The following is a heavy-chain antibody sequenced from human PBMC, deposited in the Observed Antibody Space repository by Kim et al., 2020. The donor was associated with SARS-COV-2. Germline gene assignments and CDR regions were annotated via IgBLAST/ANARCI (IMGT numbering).Heavy chain of an antibody. J-gene: IGHJ4*02. D-gene: IGHD3-22*01. Sequence: SVKVSCKASGGTFSSYAISWVRQAPGQGLEWMGGIIPIFGTANYAQKFQGRVTITADESTSTAYMELSSLRSEDTAVYYCARTYYYDSSGYYALLTFDYWGQGTLVTVSS. V-gene: IGHV1-69*13. CDR3: ARTYYYDSSGYYALLTFDY. CDR1: GGTFSSYA. CDR2: IIPIFGTA.